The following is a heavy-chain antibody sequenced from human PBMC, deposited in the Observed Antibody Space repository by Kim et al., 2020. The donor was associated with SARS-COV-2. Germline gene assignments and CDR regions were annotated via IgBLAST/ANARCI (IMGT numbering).Heavy chain of an antibody. D-gene: IGHD3-9*01. CDR3: ARAPVPPLTGYFPDYYYYYGMDV. CDR1: GFTFSSYS. Sequence: GGSLRLSCAASGFTFSSYSMNWVRQAPGKGLEWVSSISSSSSYIYYVDSVKGRFTISRDNAKNSLYLQMNSLRAEDTAVYYCARAPVPPLTGYFPDYYYYYGMDVWGQGTTVTVSS. V-gene: IGHV3-21*01. J-gene: IGHJ6*02. CDR2: ISSSSSYI.